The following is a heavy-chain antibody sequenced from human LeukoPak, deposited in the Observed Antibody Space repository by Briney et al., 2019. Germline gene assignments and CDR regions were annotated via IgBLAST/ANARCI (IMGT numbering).Heavy chain of an antibody. CDR1: GYSFSNYW. CDR2: IYPGDSDV. J-gene: IGHJ4*02. V-gene: IGHV5-51*01. Sequence: GESLKISCKGSGYSFSNYWIGWVRQMPGKGLEWMGIIYPGDSDVRYSPSFQGQVTISADKSISTAYLQWSSLKASDTAMYYCARRSYDSSGERFDYWGQGTLVTVSS. CDR3: ARRSYDSSGERFDY. D-gene: IGHD3-22*01.